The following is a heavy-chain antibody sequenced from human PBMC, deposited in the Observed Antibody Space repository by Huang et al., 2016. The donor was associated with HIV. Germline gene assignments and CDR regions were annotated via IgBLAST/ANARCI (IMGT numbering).Heavy chain of an antibody. J-gene: IGHJ4*02. CDR1: GFTFISYG. CDR2: IRYDGKNK. CDR3: AKDRDVDGGLYRGFFDY. V-gene: IGHV3-30*02. Sequence: QVQLVESGGGVVQPGGSLRLSCAASGFTFISYGLHWVRQAPGKGLEWVAFIRYDGKNKFYGDSVKGRFTISRDDSSNTVFLQMNNLRTDDTAVYFCAKDRDVDGGLYRGFFDYWGQGTLVTVSS. D-gene: IGHD3-10*01.